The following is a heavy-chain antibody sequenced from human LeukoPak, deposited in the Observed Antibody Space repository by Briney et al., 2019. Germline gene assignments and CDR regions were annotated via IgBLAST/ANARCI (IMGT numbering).Heavy chain of an antibody. CDR2: IKSKTDGGTT. CDR3: TTVSFHYGSGSYDY. V-gene: IGHV3-15*01. CDR1: GFTFSNAC. D-gene: IGHD3-10*01. Sequence: PGGSLRLSCAASGFTFSNACVSWVRQAPGKGLEWVGRIKSKTDGGTTHYAAPVKGRFTISRDDSKNTLYLQMNSLKTEDTAVYFCTTVSFHYGSGSYDYWGQGTLVTVSS. J-gene: IGHJ4*02.